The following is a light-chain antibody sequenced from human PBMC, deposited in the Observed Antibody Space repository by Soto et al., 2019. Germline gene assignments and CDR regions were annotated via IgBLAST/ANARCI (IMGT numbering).Light chain of an antibody. V-gene: IGLV2-14*03. CDR1: SSDVGGYTY. CDR3: SSYTTSNTRQIV. Sequence: QSALTQPASVSGSPGQSITISCTGTSSDVGGYTYVSWYQHHPGKAPKLTIYDVSNRPSGVSNRFSGSKSGNTASLTISGLQPEDEADYYCSSYTTSNTRQIVLGTGTKVTVL. CDR2: DVS. J-gene: IGLJ1*01.